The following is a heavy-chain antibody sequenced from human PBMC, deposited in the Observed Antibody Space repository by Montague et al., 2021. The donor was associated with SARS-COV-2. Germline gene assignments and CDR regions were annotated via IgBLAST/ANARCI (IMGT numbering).Heavy chain of an antibody. D-gene: IGHD2-8*01. CDR3: ARDDPYCTNGVCYTGNWFDP. Sequence: CAISGDSVASNDAAWNWNRQSPARGLDWLGRTYYGSKWYNDYAVSVKSRITINPDTSKNQFSLQLNSVTPGDTAVYYCARDDPYCTNGVCYTGNWFDPWGQGTRVTVSS. CDR2: TYYGSKWYN. V-gene: IGHV6-1*01. CDR1: GDSVASNDAA. J-gene: IGHJ5*02.